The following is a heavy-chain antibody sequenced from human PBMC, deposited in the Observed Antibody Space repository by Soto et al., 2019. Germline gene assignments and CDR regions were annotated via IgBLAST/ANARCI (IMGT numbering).Heavy chain of an antibody. CDR3: ATDPLKYDSSWYVDWWLYP. CDR1: GFTINNFA. Sequence: VQLLETGGDLVQPGGSLRLSCAASGFTINNFAMRWVRQAPGKGLELVSSITAFGDFTYDSTSVRGRFTISRDNSKNTVYLQMNGLRVEDTAVYYCATDPLKYDSSWYVDWWLYPWGQGTLVTVSS. D-gene: IGHD6-13*01. J-gene: IGHJ5*02. CDR2: ITAFGDFT. V-gene: IGHV3-23*01.